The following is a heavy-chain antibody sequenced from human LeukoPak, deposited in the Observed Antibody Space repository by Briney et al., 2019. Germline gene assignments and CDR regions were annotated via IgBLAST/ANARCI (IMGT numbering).Heavy chain of an antibody. CDR2: IYYSGST. D-gene: IGHD5-24*01. J-gene: IGHJ4*02. CDR1: GGSVSSGSYY. CDR3: ARGRDGYIFDY. V-gene: IGHV4-61*01. Sequence: SETLSLTCTVSGGSVSSGSYYWSWIRQPPGKGLEWIGYIYYSGSTNYNPSLKSRVTISVDTSKNQFSLKLSSVTAAGTAVYYCARGRDGYIFDYWGQGTLVTVSS.